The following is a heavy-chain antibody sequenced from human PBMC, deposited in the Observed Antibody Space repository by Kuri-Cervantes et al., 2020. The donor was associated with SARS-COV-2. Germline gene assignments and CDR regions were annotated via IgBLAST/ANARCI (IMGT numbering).Heavy chain of an antibody. CDR2: IYYSGST. Sequence: GSLRLSCTVSGGSISSSSYYWGWIRQPPGKGLEWIGSIYYSGSTYYNPSLKSRGTISVDTSKNQFSLKLSSVTAADTAVYYCARITVVRGVIYMDVWGKGTTVTVSS. V-gene: IGHV4-39*07. D-gene: IGHD3-10*01. J-gene: IGHJ6*03. CDR3: ARITVVRGVIYMDV. CDR1: GGSISSSSYY.